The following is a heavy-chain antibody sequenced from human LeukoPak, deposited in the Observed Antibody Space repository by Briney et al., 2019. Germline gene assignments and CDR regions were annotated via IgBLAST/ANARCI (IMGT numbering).Heavy chain of an antibody. CDR2: VYYTGST. CDR3: ARGWNIFGP. CDR1: GDSISRSY. Sequence: PSETLSLTCTVSGDSISRSYWSWIRQPPGKGLEWIGYVYYTGSTSYNPSLESRVTISLDTSKNQVSLMVTAVTAADTALYYCARGWNIFGPWGQGTLVTVSS. J-gene: IGHJ5*02. D-gene: IGHD1/OR15-1a*01. V-gene: IGHV4-59*08.